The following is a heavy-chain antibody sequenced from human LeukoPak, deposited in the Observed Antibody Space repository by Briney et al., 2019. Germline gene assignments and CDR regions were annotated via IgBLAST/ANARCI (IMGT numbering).Heavy chain of an antibody. J-gene: IGHJ3*02. V-gene: IGHV1-2*02. D-gene: IGHD3-22*01. CDR3: ARGPYSPDYDSSGTGAFDI. CDR2: INPNSGGT. Sequence: ASVKVSCKASGYTFTGYYMHWVRQAPGQGLEWMGWINPNSGGTNYAQKFQGRVTMTRDTSTSTVYMELSSLRSEDTAVYYCARGPYSPDYDSSGTGAFDIWGQGTMVTVSS. CDR1: GYTFTGYY.